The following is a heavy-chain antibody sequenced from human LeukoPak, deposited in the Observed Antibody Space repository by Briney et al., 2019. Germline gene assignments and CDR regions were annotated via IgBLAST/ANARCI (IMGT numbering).Heavy chain of an antibody. CDR2: INPNSGDT. CDR1: VYSFTGYY. D-gene: IGHD2-8*01. J-gene: IGHJ6*03. Sequence: ASVKVSCKASVYSFTGYYMHWVRQPPGQGLEWMGCINPNSGDTKNAQKFQGRVTMTRDTSISTDYMELTRLRSDDTAVYYCARGGLRVMVYRLYYMDVWGKGPTVPVSS. V-gene: IGHV1-2*02. CDR3: ARGGLRVMVYRLYYMDV.